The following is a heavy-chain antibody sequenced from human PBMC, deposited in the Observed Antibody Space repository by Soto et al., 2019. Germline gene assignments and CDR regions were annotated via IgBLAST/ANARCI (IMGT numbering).Heavy chain of an antibody. CDR1: GFTVNNNY. CDR3: ARDLYSSGWLTGFDP. D-gene: IGHD6-19*01. Sequence: EVQLVESGGGLVQPGGSLRLSCAASGFTVNNNYMSWVRQAPGKGLEWVSVIYSSGSTYYVDSVKGRFTMSRDNSKNTVYLQMNSLRAEDTAVYYCARDLYSSGWLTGFDPWGQGTLVTVSS. V-gene: IGHV3-66*01. CDR2: IYSSGST. J-gene: IGHJ5*02.